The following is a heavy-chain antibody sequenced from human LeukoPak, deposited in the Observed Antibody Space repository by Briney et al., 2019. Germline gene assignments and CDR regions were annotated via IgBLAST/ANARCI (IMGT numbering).Heavy chain of an antibody. J-gene: IGHJ5*02. Sequence: PSETLSLTCTISGRSLSSGSYYWRWIRQPAGKGLEWIGRIYTSGSTNYNPSLKSRVTISVDTSKNQFSLKLSSVTAADTAVYYCARNFGPSGFDPWGQGTLVTVSS. CDR2: IYTSGST. CDR3: ARNFGPSGFDP. CDR1: GRSLSSGSYY. V-gene: IGHV4-61*02. D-gene: IGHD3-10*01.